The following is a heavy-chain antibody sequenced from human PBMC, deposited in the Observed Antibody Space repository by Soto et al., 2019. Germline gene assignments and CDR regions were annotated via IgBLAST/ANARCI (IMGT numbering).Heavy chain of an antibody. CDR2: IKQDGSEK. CDR1: GFTFSSYW. J-gene: IGHJ6*02. D-gene: IGHD1-7*01. Sequence: GGSLRLSCAASGFTFSSYWMSWVRQAPGKGLEWVANIKQDGSEKYYVDSVKGRFTISRDSAKNSLYLQMNSLRAEDTAVYYCARALSITGTTLGYYYGMDVWGQRTTVTVSS. V-gene: IGHV3-7*03. CDR3: ARALSITGTTLGYYYGMDV.